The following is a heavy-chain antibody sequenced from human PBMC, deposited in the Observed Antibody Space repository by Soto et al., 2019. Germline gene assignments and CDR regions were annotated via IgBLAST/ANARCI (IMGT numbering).Heavy chain of an antibody. V-gene: IGHV1-69*06. CDR2: IIPIFGTA. Sequence: SVKVSCKASGGTFSSYDISWVRQAPGQGLEWMGGIIPIFGTANYAQKFQGRVTITADKSTSTAYMELSSLRSEDTAVYYCAREIRYSSSSGPYYYYYGMDVWGQGTTVTVSS. D-gene: IGHD6-6*01. J-gene: IGHJ6*02. CDR1: GGTFSSYD. CDR3: AREIRYSSSSGPYYYYYGMDV.